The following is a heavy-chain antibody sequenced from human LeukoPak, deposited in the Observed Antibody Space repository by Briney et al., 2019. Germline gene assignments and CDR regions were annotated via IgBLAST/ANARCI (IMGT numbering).Heavy chain of an antibody. J-gene: IGHJ6*04. Sequence: TSQTLSLTCTVSGGSISRGGYYWSWIRQHTGTGLEWIGYIYHSGSTYYNPSLKSRVTISVDTSKNQFSLKLSSVTAADTAVYYCARVVVVAATDYGMDVWGKGTTVTVSP. CDR1: GGSISRGGYY. D-gene: IGHD2-15*01. CDR3: ARVVVVAATDYGMDV. CDR2: IYHSGST. V-gene: IGHV4-31*03.